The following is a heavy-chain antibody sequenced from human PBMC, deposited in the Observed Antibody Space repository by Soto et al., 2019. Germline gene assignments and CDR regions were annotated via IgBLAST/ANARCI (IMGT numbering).Heavy chain of an antibody. CDR2: INHSGST. J-gene: IGHJ2*01. CDR3: ARGRWVYTAMVHHWYFDL. V-gene: IGHV4-34*01. Sequence: QVQLQQWAAGLLKPSETLSLTCAVYGGSFSGYYWSWIRQPPGKGLEWIGEINHSGSTNDNPSLKRRVTIAVDTSKNQFSLNPGCVAGADMAVYYCARGRWVYTAMVHHWYFDLWGRGTLVTVSS. D-gene: IGHD5-18*01. CDR1: GGSFSGYY.